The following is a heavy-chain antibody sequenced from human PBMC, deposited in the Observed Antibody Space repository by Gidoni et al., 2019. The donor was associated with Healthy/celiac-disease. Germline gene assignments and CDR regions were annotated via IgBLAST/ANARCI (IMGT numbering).Heavy chain of an antibody. Sequence: EVQLVQSGAEVKQPGESLKISCKVSGYSFTSSWLGWVRQMPGKGLEWMGIIYPGDSDTRYSPSFQGQVTISADKSISTAYLQWSSLKASDTAMYYCARQSEPLLWFGELLSIGFDPWGQGTLVTVSS. J-gene: IGHJ5*02. D-gene: IGHD3-10*01. CDR3: ARQSEPLLWFGELLSIGFDP. CDR1: GYSFTSSW. CDR2: IYPGDSDT. V-gene: IGHV5-51*01.